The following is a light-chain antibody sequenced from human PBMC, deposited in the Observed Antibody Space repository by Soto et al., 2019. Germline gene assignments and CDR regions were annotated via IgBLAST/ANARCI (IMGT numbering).Light chain of an antibody. J-gene: IGLJ1*01. CDR3: SSYSDSNTPHV. CDR2: DVT. CDR1: SSDVGGYNY. Sequence: QSALTQPASVSGSPGQSITISCSGTSSDVGGYNYVSWYQQHPGKAPKLMIYDVTNRPSGVSDRFSGSKSGNTASLTISGLQAEDEADYYCSSYSDSNTPHVFGTGTKLTVL. V-gene: IGLV2-14*01.